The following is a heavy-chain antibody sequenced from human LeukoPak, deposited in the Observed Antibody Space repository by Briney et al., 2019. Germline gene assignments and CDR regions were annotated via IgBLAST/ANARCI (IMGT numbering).Heavy chain of an antibody. V-gene: IGHV3-74*01. D-gene: IGHD2-2*01. Sequence: GGSLRLSCAASGFIFSSYWMHWVRQAQGKGLVWVSRINSDGSITTYAASVKGRFTISRDNAKNTLYLQMNSLTAEDTAVYYCARGDVVVPAAMAPDPWGQGTLVTVSS. J-gene: IGHJ5*02. CDR2: INSDGSIT. CDR3: ARGDVVVPAAMAPDP. CDR1: GFIFSSYW.